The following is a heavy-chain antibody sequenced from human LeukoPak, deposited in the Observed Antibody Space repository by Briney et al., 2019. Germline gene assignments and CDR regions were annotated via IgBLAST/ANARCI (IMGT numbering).Heavy chain of an antibody. CDR1: GYTFTAYY. Sequence: ASVKLSCKASGYTFTAYYIHWVRQAPGHGLEWMGWINPNSGGTEYAQKFQGRITLTRDTSISTAYMELSRLRSDETAVYYCASFYAPDRGIESQNLVTVYWGQGTLVSVSS. J-gene: IGHJ4*02. D-gene: IGHD2/OR15-2a*01. V-gene: IGHV1-2*02. CDR3: ASFYAPDRGIESQNLVTVY. CDR2: INPNSGGT.